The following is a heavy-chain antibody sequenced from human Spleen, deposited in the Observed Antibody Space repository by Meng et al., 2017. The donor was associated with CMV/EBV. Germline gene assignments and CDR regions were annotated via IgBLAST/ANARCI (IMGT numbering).Heavy chain of an antibody. Sequence: GSLRLSCAVSGGSISSSNWWSWVRQPPGKGLEWIGSIYYSGSTYYNPSLKSRVTISVDTSKNQFSLKLSSVTAADTAVYYCARHIYCSGGSCYSVYYYYGMDVWGQGTTVTVSS. CDR2: IYYSGST. CDR1: GGSISSSNW. D-gene: IGHD2-15*01. J-gene: IGHJ6*02. CDR3: ARHIYCSGGSCYSVYYYYGMDV. V-gene: IGHV4-4*02.